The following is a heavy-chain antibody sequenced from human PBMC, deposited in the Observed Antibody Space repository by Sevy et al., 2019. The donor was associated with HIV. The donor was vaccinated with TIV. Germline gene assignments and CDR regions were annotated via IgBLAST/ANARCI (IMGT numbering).Heavy chain of an antibody. J-gene: IGHJ6*02. CDR2: ISYDGSNK. CDR3: ARDNFSNYPTYYYYGMDV. V-gene: IGHV3-30-3*01. CDR1: GFTFSSYA. Sequence: GGSLRLSCAASGFTFSSYAMHWVRQAPGKGLEWVAVISYDGSNKYYADSVKGRFTISRDNSRNTLYLQMNSLRAEDTAVYYCARDNFSNYPTYYYYGMDVWGQRTTVTVS. D-gene: IGHD4-4*01.